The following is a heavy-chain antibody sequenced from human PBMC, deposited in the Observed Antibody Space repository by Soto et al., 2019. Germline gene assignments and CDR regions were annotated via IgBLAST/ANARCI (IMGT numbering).Heavy chain of an antibody. CDR2: IRNKGNNYAT. J-gene: IGHJ4*02. D-gene: IGHD5-18*01. CDR3: TSRRDWTAVDPLDY. V-gene: IGHV3-73*01. Sequence: GGSLRLSCAASGFTFSDSAMHWVRQASGNGLEWVGRIRNKGNNYATAYTASVKGRFTISRDDSKNTVYLQMNSLKIDDTAVYYCTSRRDWTAVDPLDYWGLGTLVTVSS. CDR1: GFTFSDSA.